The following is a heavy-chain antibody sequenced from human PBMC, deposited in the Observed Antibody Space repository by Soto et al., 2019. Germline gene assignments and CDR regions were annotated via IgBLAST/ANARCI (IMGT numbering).Heavy chain of an antibody. CDR3: VRGDGDRYDGHGYLGRH. V-gene: IGHV3-74*01. CDR1: GFTFSIYW. D-gene: IGHD2-21*01. Sequence: EVQLVESGGGLVQPGGSLRLSCAASGFTFSIYWMHWVRQAPGKGLVWVSRMNMDGSRTSYADFAKGRFTISRDDAKSTVYLQMSNLIAEDTAVYYCVRGDGDRYDGHGYLGRHWGQGTLVTGSS. J-gene: IGHJ4*02. CDR2: MNMDGSRT.